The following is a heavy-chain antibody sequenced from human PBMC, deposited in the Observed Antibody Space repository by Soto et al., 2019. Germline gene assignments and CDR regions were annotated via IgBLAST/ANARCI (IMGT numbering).Heavy chain of an antibody. CDR3: ARGVLPPYSSSWYVYYYYGMDV. CDR2: INHSGST. V-gene: IGHV4-34*01. J-gene: IGHJ6*02. D-gene: IGHD6-13*01. CDR1: GGSFSGYY. Sequence: PETLSLTCAVYGGSFSGYYWSWIRQPPGKGLESIGEINHSGSTNYNPSLKSRVTISVDTSKNQFSLKLSSVTDADTAVYYCARGVLPPYSSSWYVYYYYGMDVWGQGTTVTVSS.